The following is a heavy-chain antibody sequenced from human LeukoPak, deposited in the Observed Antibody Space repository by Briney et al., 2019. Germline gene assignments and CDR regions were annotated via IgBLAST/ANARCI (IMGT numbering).Heavy chain of an antibody. D-gene: IGHD3-22*01. J-gene: IGHJ4*02. CDR2: IYYSGSA. CDR3: ARSRRGYYDSSGSHLDC. Sequence: PSDTLSLTCTVSCGTISISSYDWRGIRQPPGKGLEGIGSIYYSGSAYYTPYLKRRVTISVDKSKKHYFLQLSSVTAADTAVYYCARSRRGYYDSSGSHLDCWGQGTLVTVSS. CDR1: CGTISISSYD. V-gene: IGHV4-39*02.